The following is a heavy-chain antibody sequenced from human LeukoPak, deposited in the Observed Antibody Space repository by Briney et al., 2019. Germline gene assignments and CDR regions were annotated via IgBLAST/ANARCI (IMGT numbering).Heavy chain of an antibody. Sequence: SGGSLRLSCAASGFTFSSYGMHWVRQAPGKGLEWVAVIWYDGSNKYYADSVKGRFTISRDNSKNTLYLQMNSLRAEDTAVYYCAKRINCSGGSCYSSFDYWGQGTLVTVSS. CDR3: AKRINCSGGSCYSSFDY. V-gene: IGHV3-33*06. CDR1: GFTFSSYG. CDR2: IWYDGSNK. J-gene: IGHJ4*02. D-gene: IGHD2-15*01.